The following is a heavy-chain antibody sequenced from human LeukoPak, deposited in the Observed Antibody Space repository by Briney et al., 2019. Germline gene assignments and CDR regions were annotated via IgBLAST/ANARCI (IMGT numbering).Heavy chain of an antibody. V-gene: IGHV3-23*01. Sequence: PGGSLRLSCAASGFTFGTYAMSWVRRAPGKGLEWVSAISASGGDTYYADAVRGRFAISRDNSKNTLYLQMNSLRAEDTAVYYCAKYRVPSTCRGGDCYSWNFDYWGQGTLVTVSS. J-gene: IGHJ4*02. CDR3: AKYRVPSTCRGGDCYSWNFDY. D-gene: IGHD2-21*02. CDR1: GFTFGTYA. CDR2: ISASGGDT.